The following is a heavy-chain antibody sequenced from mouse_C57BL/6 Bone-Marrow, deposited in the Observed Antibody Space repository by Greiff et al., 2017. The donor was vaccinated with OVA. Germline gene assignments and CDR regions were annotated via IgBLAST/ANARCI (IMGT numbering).Heavy chain of an antibody. D-gene: IGHD2-4*01. CDR2: IDPETGGT. CDR1: GYTFTDYE. Sequence: VQLQQSGAELVRPGASVTLSCKASGYTFTDYEMHWVKQTPVHGLEWIGAIDPETGGTAYNQKFKGKAILTADKSSSTGYMELHCLTADDPAVYYCTRYGYDYDEGYAMGYWGQGTSVTVSS. CDR3: TRYGYDYDEGYAMGY. V-gene: IGHV1-15*01. J-gene: IGHJ4*01.